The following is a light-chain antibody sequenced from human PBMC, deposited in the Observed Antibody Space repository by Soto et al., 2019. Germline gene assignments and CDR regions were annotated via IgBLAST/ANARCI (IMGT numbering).Light chain of an antibody. J-gene: IGLJ1*01. CDR3: QSYDSSLSGSRV. Sequence: QSVLTQPPSVSGAPGQRVTISCPGSSSNIGAGYDVHWYQQLPGTAPKLLIYGNSNRPSGVPDRFSGSKSGTSASLAITGLQAEDEAEYYCQSYDSSLSGSRVFGTGTKVTVL. CDR2: GNS. CDR1: SSNIGAGYD. V-gene: IGLV1-40*01.